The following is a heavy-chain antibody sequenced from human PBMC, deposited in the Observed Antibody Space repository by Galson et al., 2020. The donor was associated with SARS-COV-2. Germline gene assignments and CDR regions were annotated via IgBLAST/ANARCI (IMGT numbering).Heavy chain of an antibody. D-gene: IGHD3-3*01. V-gene: IGHV3-23*01. J-gene: IGHJ4*02. Sequence: GGSLRLSCAASGFTFSSYAMSWVRQAPGKGLEWVSAISGSGGSTYYADSVKGRFTISRDNSKNTLYLQMNSLRAEDTAVYYCAKDPHYDFWSGYYFDYWGQGTLVTVSS. CDR2: ISGSGGST. CDR3: AKDPHYDFWSGYYFDY. CDR1: GFTFSSYA.